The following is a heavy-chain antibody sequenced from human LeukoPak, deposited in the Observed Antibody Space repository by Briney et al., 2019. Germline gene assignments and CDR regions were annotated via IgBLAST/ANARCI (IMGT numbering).Heavy chain of an antibody. CDR2: IYYSGST. CDR1: DDSISSSSYY. CDR3: AREWSCYSCSGDAFDI. Sequence: PSETLSLTCTVSDDSISSSSYYWGWIRQPPGKGLEWIGSIYYSGSTYYNPSLKSRVTISVDTSKNQFSLKLSSVTAADTAVYYCAREWSCYSCSGDAFDIWGQGTMVTVSS. J-gene: IGHJ3*02. V-gene: IGHV4-39*07. D-gene: IGHD2-15*01.